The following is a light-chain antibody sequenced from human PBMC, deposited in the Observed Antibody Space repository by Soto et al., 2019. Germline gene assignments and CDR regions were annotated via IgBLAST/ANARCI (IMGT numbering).Light chain of an antibody. CDR2: DAS. Sequence: DIVLTQSPATLSLSPGERATLSCRASQSVSRDFAWYQHKPGQTPRLLIYDASNRATGIPARFSGSGSGTDFTRTINSLQPEDFAVYYCQHRHNFGPGTKVDFK. V-gene: IGKV3-11*01. J-gene: IGKJ3*01. CDR3: QHRHN. CDR1: QSVSRD.